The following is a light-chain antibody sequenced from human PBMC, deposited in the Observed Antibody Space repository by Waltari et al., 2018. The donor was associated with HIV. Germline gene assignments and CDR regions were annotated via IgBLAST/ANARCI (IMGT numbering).Light chain of an antibody. J-gene: IGLJ2*01. CDR1: SSDVGGYNY. Sequence: QSALTQPASVSGSLGQSITIPCTGTSSDVGGYNYVSWYQKHPGKAPKVMIYDVNNRPSGFSNRFSGSKSGNTASLTISGLQSEDEAHYYCTSDRSSSTLVFGGGTKLTVL. CDR2: DVN. CDR3: TSDRSSSTLV. V-gene: IGLV2-14*01.